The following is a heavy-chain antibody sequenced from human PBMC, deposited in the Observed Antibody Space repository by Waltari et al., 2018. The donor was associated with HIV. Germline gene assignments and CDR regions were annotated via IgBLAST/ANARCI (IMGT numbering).Heavy chain of an antibody. CDR3: ARATVPEAGSAVDLPPFDD. D-gene: IGHD6-13*01. V-gene: IGHV1-69*01. CDR2: IFPIFRTP. CDR1: GGTFRSHI. Sequence: QVQLVQSATEVKKPGSSVKVSCTASGGTFRSHIINWVRQAPGQGLEWVGAIFPIFRTPQYAQKFQGRVTITADESTSTAYMEMSALTFEDTAVFYCARATVPEAGSAVDLPPFDDWGQGTLVTVSS. J-gene: IGHJ4*02.